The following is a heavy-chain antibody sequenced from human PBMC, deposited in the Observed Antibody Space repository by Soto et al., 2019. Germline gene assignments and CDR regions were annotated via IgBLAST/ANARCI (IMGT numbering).Heavy chain of an antibody. V-gene: IGHV3-30*18. CDR2: ISYDGSKE. Sequence: QVQLVESGGGVVQPGRSLRLSCAASGFTFSNSGMDWVCQAPGKGLEWVAAISYDGSKEYYADSLKGRFTISRDNSKNTLDLQMNSLRAEDTAVYYCAKGGSYCSGGTCYYYYFDYWGQGTLVTVSS. CDR3: AKGGSYCSGGTCYYYYFDY. CDR1: GFTFSNSG. J-gene: IGHJ4*02. D-gene: IGHD2-15*01.